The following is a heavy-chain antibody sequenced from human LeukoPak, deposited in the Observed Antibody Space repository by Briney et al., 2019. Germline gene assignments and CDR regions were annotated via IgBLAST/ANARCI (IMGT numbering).Heavy chain of an antibody. Sequence: SLRLSCAASGFTFSSYAMHWVRQAPGKGLEWVAVISYDGSNKYYADSVKGRFTISRDNSKNTLYLQMNSLRAEDTAVYYCARGMDCSSTSCPIDYWGQGTLVTVSS. CDR1: GFTFSSYA. CDR2: ISYDGSNK. CDR3: ARGMDCSSTSCPIDY. V-gene: IGHV3-30-3*01. D-gene: IGHD2-2*01. J-gene: IGHJ4*02.